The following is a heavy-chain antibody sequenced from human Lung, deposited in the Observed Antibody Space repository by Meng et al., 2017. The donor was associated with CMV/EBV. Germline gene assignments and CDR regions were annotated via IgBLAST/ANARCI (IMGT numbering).Heavy chain of an antibody. CDR3: ARDGTLSPYYYYYGMDV. CDR2: KNHAGNGE. V-gene: IGHV3-7*01. J-gene: IGHJ6*02. CDR1: GFTFSSYW. Sequence: SCAASGFTFSSYWMSWVRQAPGKGLEWVANKNHAGNGEYYVDSLKGRFTISRDNAKNSQYLQMTSLRAEDTAVYYCARDGTLSPYYYYYGMDVWXQGTTVTVSS.